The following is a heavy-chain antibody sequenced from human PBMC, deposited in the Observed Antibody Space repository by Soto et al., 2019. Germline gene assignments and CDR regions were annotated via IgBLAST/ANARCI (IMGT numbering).Heavy chain of an antibody. J-gene: IGHJ5*02. CDR1: GYTFTGYF. CDR2: INPNSGAT. V-gene: IGHV1-2*02. D-gene: IGHD3-10*01. Sequence: ASVKVSCKAFGYTFTGYFMHWVRQAPGQGLEWLGWINPNSGATKYAQKFQGRVTLTRDTSINTAYMEMSMLRSDDTAVYYCARAGGKILAPLPWGQGTLVTVPS. CDR3: ARAGGKILAPLP.